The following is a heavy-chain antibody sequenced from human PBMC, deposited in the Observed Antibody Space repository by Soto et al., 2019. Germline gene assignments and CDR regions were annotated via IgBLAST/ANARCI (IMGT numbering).Heavy chain of an antibody. CDR1: GGSFSSYY. V-gene: IGHV4-59*01. CDR2: IYYSGST. J-gene: IGHJ5*02. Sequence: SETLSLTCTVSGGSFSSYYWSWIRQPPGKGLEWIGYIYYSGSTNYNPSLKSRVTVSVDTSKNQFSLKLSSVTAADTAVYYCARAQQWLVGDWFDPWGQGTLVTVSS. D-gene: IGHD6-19*01. CDR3: ARAQQWLVGDWFDP.